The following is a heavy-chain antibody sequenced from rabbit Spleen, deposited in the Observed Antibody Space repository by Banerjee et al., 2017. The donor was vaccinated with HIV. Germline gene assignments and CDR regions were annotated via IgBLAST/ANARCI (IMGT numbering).Heavy chain of an antibody. CDR1: GIDFSDYYF. D-gene: IGHD1-1*01. J-gene: IGHJ4*01. CDR2: IYPDSSGST. Sequence: QSLEESGGDLIKPGASLTLTCTASGIDFSDYYFMCWVRQAPGKGLEWIACIYPDSSGSTYYASWAKGRFTISRTSSTTVTLQMTSLTAADTATYFCARDLVAVIGWNFGLWGPGTLVTVS. V-gene: IGHV1S40*01. CDR3: ARDLVAVIGWNFGL.